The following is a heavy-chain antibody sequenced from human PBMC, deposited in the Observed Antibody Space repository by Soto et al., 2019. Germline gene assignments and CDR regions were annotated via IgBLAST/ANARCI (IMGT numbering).Heavy chain of an antibody. J-gene: IGHJ6*02. Sequence: GESLKISCQGSGYSFTSYWIGWVRQMPGKGLEWMGIIYPGDSDTRYSPSFQGQVTISADKSISTAYLQWSSLKASDTAMYSSARHGYCRTAGCPRGYYVIAFWARRSTVTVSS. CDR1: GYSFTSYW. D-gene: IGHD2-2*03. V-gene: IGHV5-51*01. CDR3: ARHGYCRTAGCPRGYYVIAF. CDR2: IYPGDSDT.